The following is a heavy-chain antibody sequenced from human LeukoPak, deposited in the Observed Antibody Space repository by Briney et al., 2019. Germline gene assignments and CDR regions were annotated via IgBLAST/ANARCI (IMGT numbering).Heavy chain of an antibody. Sequence: GESLKISCKASGYRFTEFWSAWLRRTPGKGLEWMGIIYPGDSDVRYSPSFQGQVTISADKSTKTAHLQWNNLKASDTGIYYCARSDVGYRYAVFHHWGQGTQVTV. V-gene: IGHV5-51*01. D-gene: IGHD3-16*01. CDR1: GYRFTEFW. CDR3: ARSDVGYRYAVFHH. CDR2: IYPGDSDV. J-gene: IGHJ4*02.